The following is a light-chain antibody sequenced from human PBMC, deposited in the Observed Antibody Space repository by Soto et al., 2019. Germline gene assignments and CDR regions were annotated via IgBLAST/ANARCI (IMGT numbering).Light chain of an antibody. CDR1: QTINNN. V-gene: IGKV3-15*01. Sequence: VMTQAPATLSVSPGERATLSCRASQTINNNIAWYQLKDGQVPRLLIYGASTRATDIPARFSGSGSGTEFTLTISSLQSEDFAEYYCQQRWSWPLTFGGGTKVDIK. J-gene: IGKJ4*01. CDR3: QQRWSWPLT. CDR2: GAS.